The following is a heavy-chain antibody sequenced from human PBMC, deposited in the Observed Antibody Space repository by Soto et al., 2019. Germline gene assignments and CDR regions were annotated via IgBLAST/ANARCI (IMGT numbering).Heavy chain of an antibody. Sequence: GGSLRLSCAGTGFNFGGYAMSWVRQAPGKGLEWVSTLSGDGSRAYYADFVRGRFTVSRDNSKSTLYLRMNSLRADDTAIYYCAKGGGYAISFYASGGEGTLVPAPQ. J-gene: IGHJ1*01. CDR3: AKGGGYAISFYAS. V-gene: IGHV3-23*01. CDR2: LSGDGSRA. D-gene: IGHD3-16*01. CDR1: GFNFGGYA.